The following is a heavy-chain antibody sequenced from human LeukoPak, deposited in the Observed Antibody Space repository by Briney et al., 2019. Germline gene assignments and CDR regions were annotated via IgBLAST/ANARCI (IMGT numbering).Heavy chain of an antibody. CDR3: ARDPSGSFFNWFDP. D-gene: IGHD1-26*01. J-gene: IGHJ5*02. CDR2: IYYTGGT. CDR1: GGSISSHY. V-gene: IGHV4-59*11. Sequence: SETPSLTCTVSGGSISSHYWSWIRQPPGKGLEWIGYIYYTGGTNYNPSLKSRVTMSVDTSKNQFSLKLRSVTAADTAVYYCARDPSGSFFNWFDPWGQGTLVTVSS.